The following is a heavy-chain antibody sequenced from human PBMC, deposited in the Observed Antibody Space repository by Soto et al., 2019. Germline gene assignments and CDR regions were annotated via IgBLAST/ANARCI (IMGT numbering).Heavy chain of an antibody. CDR2: ISSISSYI. CDR3: ARDRGSSSHFDY. CDR1: GFTFSSYS. D-gene: IGHD6-13*01. Sequence: TGGSLRLSCAASGFTFSSYSMNWVRQAPGKGLEWVSSISSISSYIYYADSVKGRFTISRDNAKNSLYLQMNSLRAEDTAVYYCARDRGSSSHFDYWGQGTLVTVSS. J-gene: IGHJ4*02. V-gene: IGHV3-21*01.